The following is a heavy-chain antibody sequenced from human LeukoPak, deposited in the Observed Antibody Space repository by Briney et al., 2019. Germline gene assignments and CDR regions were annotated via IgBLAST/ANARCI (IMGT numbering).Heavy chain of an antibody. CDR2: IYSGGST. Sequence: GGSLRLSCAASGFIFSNFWMTWVRQAPGKGLEWVSVIYSGGSTYYADSVKGRFTISRDNSKNTLYLQMNSLRAEDTAVYYCARDPEGYAFDIWGQGTMVTVSS. CDR3: ARDPEGYAFDI. V-gene: IGHV3-53*01. J-gene: IGHJ3*02. CDR1: GFIFSNFW.